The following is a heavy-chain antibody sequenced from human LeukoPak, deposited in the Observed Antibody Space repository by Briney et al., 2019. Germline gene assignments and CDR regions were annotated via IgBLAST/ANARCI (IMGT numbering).Heavy chain of an antibody. CDR2: IYYSGSA. D-gene: IGHD4-17*01. Sequence: SQTLSLTCTVSGGSISSGGYYWSWIRQHPGKGLEWIGYIYYSGSAYYNPSLKSRVTISVDTSKNQFSLKLSSVTAADTAVYYCARGTVTGFDYWGQGTLVTVSS. CDR1: GGSISSGGYY. CDR3: ARGTVTGFDY. V-gene: IGHV4-31*03. J-gene: IGHJ4*02.